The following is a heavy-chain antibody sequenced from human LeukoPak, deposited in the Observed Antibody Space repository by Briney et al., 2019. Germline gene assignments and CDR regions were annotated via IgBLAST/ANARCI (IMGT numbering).Heavy chain of an antibody. D-gene: IGHD2-2*01. Sequence: PGGSRRLSCTASGFTFGDYAMSWVRQAPGKGLEWVGFIRSKAYGGTTEYAASVKGRFTISRDDSKSIAYLQMNSLRTEDTAVYYCTRYCSSTSCQFDYWGQGTLVTVSS. CDR3: TRYCSSTSCQFDY. J-gene: IGHJ4*02. CDR1: GFTFGDYA. V-gene: IGHV3-49*04. CDR2: IRSKAYGGTT.